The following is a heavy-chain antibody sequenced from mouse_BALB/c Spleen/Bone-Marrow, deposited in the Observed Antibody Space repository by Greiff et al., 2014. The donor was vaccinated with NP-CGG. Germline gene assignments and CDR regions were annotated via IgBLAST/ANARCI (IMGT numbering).Heavy chain of an antibody. Sequence: DLVKPGASVKLSCKTSGYTFTNYWINWIKQRPGQGLVWLGRIAPGSGSTYYNEMFKVKAPLTVDTSSSTAYIQLSSLSSEDSAVYFCARERYGYDGWYFDVWGAGTTVTVSS. CDR2: IAPGSGST. CDR1: GYTFTNYW. CDR3: ARERYGYDGWYFDV. V-gene: IGHV1S41*01. J-gene: IGHJ1*01. D-gene: IGHD2-2*01.